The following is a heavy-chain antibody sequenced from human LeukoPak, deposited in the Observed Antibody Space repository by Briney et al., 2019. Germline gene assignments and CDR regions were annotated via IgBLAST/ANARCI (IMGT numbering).Heavy chain of an antibody. D-gene: IGHD3-10*01. CDR2: VYHSGAN. CDR3: ARASFASGSYYFDL. Sequence: SETLSLTCIVSADAITSHYYWGWIRQPPGRGGKGLEWIASVYHSGANYVNPSLKSRVTTSVDTSKSQFYLTLTSVTAADTAVYFCARASFASGSYYFDLWGQGTLITVSS. V-gene: IGHV4-38-2*02. CDR1: ADAITSHYY. J-gene: IGHJ4*02.